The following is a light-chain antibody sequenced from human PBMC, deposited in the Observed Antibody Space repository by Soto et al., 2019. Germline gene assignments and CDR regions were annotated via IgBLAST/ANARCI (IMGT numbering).Light chain of an antibody. Sequence: QSVLTQPASVSGAPGQSIAITCTGTSSDVGGYNYVSWYQHHPGKAPKLMVYDVSNRPSGVSNRFSGPKSGNTASLTISGLQAEDEADYYCSSYTSSSTYGFGTGTKVTVL. J-gene: IGLJ1*01. CDR2: DVS. CDR1: SSDVGGYNY. CDR3: SSYTSSSTYG. V-gene: IGLV2-14*03.